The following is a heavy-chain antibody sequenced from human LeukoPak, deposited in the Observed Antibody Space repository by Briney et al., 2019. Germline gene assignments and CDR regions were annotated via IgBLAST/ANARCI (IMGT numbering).Heavy chain of an antibody. Sequence: ASVKVSCKGSGYTFTGYYMHWVRQAPGQGLEWMGRINPNSGGTNYAQKFQGRVTMTRDTSISTAYMELSRLRSDDTAVYYCASAYSGMVRGVITSTEFWGQGTLVTVSS. V-gene: IGHV1-2*06. CDR2: INPNSGGT. CDR1: GYTFTGYY. J-gene: IGHJ4*02. D-gene: IGHD3-10*01. CDR3: ASAYSGMVRGVITSTEF.